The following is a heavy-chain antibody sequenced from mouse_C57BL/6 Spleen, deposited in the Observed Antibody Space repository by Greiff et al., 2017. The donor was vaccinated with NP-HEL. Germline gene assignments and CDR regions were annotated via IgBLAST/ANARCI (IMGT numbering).Heavy chain of an antibody. V-gene: IGHV14-4*01. J-gene: IGHJ2*01. CDR3: TTWDVMGDY. Sequence: DVQLQESGAELVRPGASVKLSCTASGFNIKDDYMHWVKQRPEQGLEWIGWIDPENGDTEYASKFQGKATITADTSSNTAYLQLSSLTSEDTAVYYCTTWDVMGDYWGQGTTLTVSS. D-gene: IGHD4-1*01. CDR1: GFNIKDDY. CDR2: IDPENGDT.